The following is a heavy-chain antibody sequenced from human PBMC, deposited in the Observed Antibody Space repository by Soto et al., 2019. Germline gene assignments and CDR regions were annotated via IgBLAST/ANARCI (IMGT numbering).Heavy chain of an antibody. D-gene: IGHD3-22*01. J-gene: IGHJ4*02. CDR2: IYPGDSDT. CDR3: ARPTYYYDSSGYALIY. CDR1: GYSFTSYW. V-gene: IGHV5-51*01. Sequence: LGESLKISCKGSGYSFTSYWIGWVRQMPGKGLEWMGIIYPGDSDTRYSPSFQGQVTISADKSISTAYLQWSSLKASDTAMYYCARPTYYYDSSGYALIYWGQGTLVTVSS.